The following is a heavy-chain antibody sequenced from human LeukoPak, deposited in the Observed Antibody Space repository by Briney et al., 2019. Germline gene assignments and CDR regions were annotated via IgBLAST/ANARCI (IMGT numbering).Heavy chain of an antibody. J-gene: IGHJ5*02. CDR1: GGSISSYY. D-gene: IGHD6-13*01. CDR3: ARGVVAYSSSWYTRFDP. Sequence: PSGTLSLTCTVSGGSISSYYWSWIRQPPGKGLEWIGYIYTSGSTNYNPSLKSRVTISVDTSKNQFSLKLSSVTAADTAVYYCARGVVAYSSSWYTRFDPWGQGTLVTDSS. CDR2: IYTSGST. V-gene: IGHV4-4*09.